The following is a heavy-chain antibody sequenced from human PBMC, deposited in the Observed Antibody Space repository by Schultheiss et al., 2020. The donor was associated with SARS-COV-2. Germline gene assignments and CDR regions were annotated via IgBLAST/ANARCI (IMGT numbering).Heavy chain of an antibody. CDR1: GFTFQNYA. V-gene: IGHV3-30*02. Sequence: GGSLRLSCEASGFTFQNYAMSWVRQAPGKGLEWVAFIRYDGSNKYYANSVKGRFTISRDNSKNTLYLQMGSLRAEDMAVYYCARVGDTAMVNGWYFDLWGRGTLVTVSS. J-gene: IGHJ2*01. D-gene: IGHD5-18*01. CDR2: IRYDGSNK. CDR3: ARVGDTAMVNGWYFDL.